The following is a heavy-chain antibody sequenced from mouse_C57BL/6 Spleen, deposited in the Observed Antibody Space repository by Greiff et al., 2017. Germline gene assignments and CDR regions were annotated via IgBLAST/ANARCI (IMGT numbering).Heavy chain of an antibody. CDR3: CYYDYDVGG. J-gene: IGHJ1*01. CDR1: GYTFTSYW. V-gene: IGHV1-7*01. Sequence: VQLQQSGAELAKPGASVKLSCKASGYTFTSYWMHWVKQRPGQGLGWIGYINPSSGYTKYHQKFKDKATLTADKSSSTAYMQLSSLTYEDSAVYYWCYYDYDVGGWGQGTTVTVSS. CDR2: INPSSGYT. D-gene: IGHD2-4*01.